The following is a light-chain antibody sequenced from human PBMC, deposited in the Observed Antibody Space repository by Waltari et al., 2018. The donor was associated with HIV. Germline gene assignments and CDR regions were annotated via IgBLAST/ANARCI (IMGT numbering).Light chain of an antibody. CDR3: ATWDDGLSGPV. V-gene: IGLV1-47*01. CDR1: SSNIGKNS. Sequence: QSVLTQSPSASATPGRRVTISCSGSSSNIGKNSVFWYQQVPGTAPKLLIYKNNQRPSGVPDRFSGSKSGTSASLAISGLRSDDEADYYCATWDDGLSGPVFGTGTKVTVL. J-gene: IGLJ1*01. CDR2: KNN.